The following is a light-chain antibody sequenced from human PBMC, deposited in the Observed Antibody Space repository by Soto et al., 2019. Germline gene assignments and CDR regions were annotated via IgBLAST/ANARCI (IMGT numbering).Light chain of an antibody. CDR3: AAWDASLNGYV. CDR2: FNI. J-gene: IGLJ1*01. Sequence: QSVLSQPPSASGTPGQRVTISCSGSSSNIGSNTVSWYQQFPGTAPKLLIYFNIQRPSGVPDRFSGSKSGTSASLAISGIHSDDEAHSYCAAWDASLNGYVFGTGTKVTV. CDR1: SSNIGSNT. V-gene: IGLV1-44*01.